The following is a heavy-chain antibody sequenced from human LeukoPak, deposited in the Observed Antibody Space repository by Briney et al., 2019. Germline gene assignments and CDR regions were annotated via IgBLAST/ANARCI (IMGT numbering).Heavy chain of an antibody. D-gene: IGHD1-26*01. CDR3: ARGGPIVGAPNWFDP. Sequence: GGSLRLSCAASGFTFSSYSMNWVRQAPGKGLEWVSSISSSSSYIYYADSVKGRFTISRDNAKNSLYLQMNSLRAEDTAVYYCARGGPIVGAPNWFDPWGQGTLVTVSS. J-gene: IGHJ5*02. V-gene: IGHV3-21*01. CDR2: ISSSSSYI. CDR1: GFTFSSYS.